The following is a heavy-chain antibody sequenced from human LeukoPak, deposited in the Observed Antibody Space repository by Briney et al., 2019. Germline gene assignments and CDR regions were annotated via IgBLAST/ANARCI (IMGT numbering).Heavy chain of an antibody. Sequence: GGSLRLSCAASGFTFSSYSMNWVRQAPGKGLEWVSYISSSSSIIYYADSVKGRFTISRDNAKNPLYLQMNSLRAEDTAVYYCARDGGPHFDYWGQGTLVTVSS. D-gene: IGHD2-15*01. CDR3: ARDGGPHFDY. CDR1: GFTFSSYS. J-gene: IGHJ4*02. CDR2: ISSSSSII. V-gene: IGHV3-48*01.